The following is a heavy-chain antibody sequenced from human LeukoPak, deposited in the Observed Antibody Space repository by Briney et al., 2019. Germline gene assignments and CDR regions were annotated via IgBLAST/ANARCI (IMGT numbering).Heavy chain of an antibody. CDR3: ARRAGDARYCSGYSCFPPDY. J-gene: IGHJ4*02. Sequence: PGRSLRLSCAASGFTFSDYGMNWVCQAPGKGLEWVAGISNGGNEFYTDSVKGRFTVSRDTSKSTLYLQMNSLRAEDTAVYYCARRAGDARYCSGYSCFPPDYWGQGTLVTVSS. CDR2: ISNGGNE. CDR1: GFTFSDYG. D-gene: IGHD2-15*01. V-gene: IGHV3-30*10.